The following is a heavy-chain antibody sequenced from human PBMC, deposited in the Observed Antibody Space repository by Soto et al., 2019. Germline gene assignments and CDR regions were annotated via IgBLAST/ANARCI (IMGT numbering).Heavy chain of an antibody. Sequence: ASVKVSCKASRYTFTSYDIFWGRQSPGQGLEWMGWIKTDSGDTHYAQNFQGRVTMTRDTSISTAYMELNNLASDDTAVYYCARRSSTYLNEVIFDPWGQGTLVTVSS. V-gene: IGHV1-2*02. D-gene: IGHD2-2*01. CDR3: ARRSSTYLNEVIFDP. CDR2: IKTDSGDT. CDR1: RYTFTSYD. J-gene: IGHJ5*02.